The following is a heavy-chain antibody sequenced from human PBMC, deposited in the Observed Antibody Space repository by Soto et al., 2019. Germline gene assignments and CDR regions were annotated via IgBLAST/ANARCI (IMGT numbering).Heavy chain of an antibody. V-gene: IGHV4-39*01. CDR3: ARQGGEYDSSGYDPN. D-gene: IGHD3-22*01. CDR2: IYYSGST. J-gene: IGHJ4*02. Sequence: KASETLSLTCTVSGGSISSSSYYWGWIRQPPGKGLEWIGSIYYSGSTYYNPSLKSRVTISVDTSKNQFSLKLSSVTAADTAVYYCARQGGEYDSSGYDPNWGQGTLVTVSS. CDR1: GGSISSSSYY.